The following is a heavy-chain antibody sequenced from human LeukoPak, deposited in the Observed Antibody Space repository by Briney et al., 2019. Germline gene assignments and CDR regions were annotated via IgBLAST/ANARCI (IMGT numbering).Heavy chain of an antibody. CDR3: ARDINYYDSSGYYKDY. V-gene: IGHV3-74*01. Sequence: GGSLRLSCAASGFTFSSYWMHWVRQAPGKGLVWVSRINSDGSSTGYADSVKGRFTVSRDNAKNTLYLQMNSLRAEDTAVYYCARDINYYDSSGYYKDYWGQGTLVTVSS. J-gene: IGHJ4*02. D-gene: IGHD3-22*01. CDR2: INSDGSST. CDR1: GFTFSSYW.